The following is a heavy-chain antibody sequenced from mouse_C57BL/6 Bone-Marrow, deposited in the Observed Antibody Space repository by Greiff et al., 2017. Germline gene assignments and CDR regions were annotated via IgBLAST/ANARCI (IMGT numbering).Heavy chain of an antibody. J-gene: IGHJ3*01. CDR3: ARSKNWDSWFAY. CDR1: GYAFTNYL. V-gene: IGHV1-54*01. D-gene: IGHD4-1*01. Sequence: QVQLKQSGAELVRPGTSVKVSCKASGYAFTNYLIEWVKQRPGQGLEWIGVINPGSGGTNYNKKFKGKATLTADKSSSTAYMQLSSLTSEDSAVYFCARSKNWDSWFAYWGQGTLVTVSA. CDR2: INPGSGGT.